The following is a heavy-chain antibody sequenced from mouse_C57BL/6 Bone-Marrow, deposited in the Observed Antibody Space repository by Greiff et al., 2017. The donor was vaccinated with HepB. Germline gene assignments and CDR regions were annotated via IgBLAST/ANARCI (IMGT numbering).Heavy chain of an antibody. D-gene: IGHD1-1*01. Sequence: QVQLQQSDAELVKPGASVKISCKVSGYTFTDHTIHWMKQRPEQGLEWIGYIYPRDGSTKYNEKFKGKATLTADKSSSTAYMQLNSLTSGDSAVYFCARPYYYGSSCYAMDYWGQGTSVTVSS. CDR3: ARPYYYGSSCYAMDY. CDR1: GYTFTDHT. CDR2: IYPRDGST. V-gene: IGHV1-78*01. J-gene: IGHJ4*01.